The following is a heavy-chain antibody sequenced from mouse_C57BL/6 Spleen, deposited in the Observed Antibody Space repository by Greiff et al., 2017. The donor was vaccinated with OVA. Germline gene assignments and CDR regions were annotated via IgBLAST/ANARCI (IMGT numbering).Heavy chain of an antibody. CDR3: ARSPWPYYYAMDY. CDR1: GYAFSSYW. J-gene: IGHJ4*01. CDR2: IYPGDGDT. Sequence: VQLQQSGAELVKPGASVKISCKATGYAFSSYWMNWVKQRPGKGLEWIGQIYPGDGDTNYNGKFKGKATLTADKSSSTAYLQLSSLTSEDSAVYICARSPWPYYYAMDYWGQGTSVTVSS. V-gene: IGHV1-80*01.